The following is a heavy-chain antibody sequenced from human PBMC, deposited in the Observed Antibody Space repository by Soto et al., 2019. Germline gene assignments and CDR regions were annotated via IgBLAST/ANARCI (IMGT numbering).Heavy chain of an antibody. D-gene: IGHD4-17*01. Sequence: QVQLVQSGAEVQKPGSSVKVSCKASGGTFSSYAISWVRQAPGQGLEWMGGIIPIFGTANYAQKFQGRVTITADEFTSTAYMELSSLRSEDTAVYYCARVDYGDYEGYYYYYGMDVWGQGTTVTVSS. CDR2: IIPIFGTA. CDR1: GGTFSSYA. J-gene: IGHJ6*02. CDR3: ARVDYGDYEGYYYYYGMDV. V-gene: IGHV1-69*01.